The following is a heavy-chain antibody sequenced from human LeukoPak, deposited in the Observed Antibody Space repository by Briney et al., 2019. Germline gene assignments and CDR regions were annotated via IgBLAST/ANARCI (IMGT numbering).Heavy chain of an antibody. V-gene: IGHV1-69*05. CDR3: ARFDVYYYYYMDV. J-gene: IGHJ6*03. D-gene: IGHD3-10*01. Sequence: SVKVSCKASGGTFSSYAISWVRQAPGQGLERMGGIIPIFGTANYAQKFQGRVTITTDESTSTAYMELSSLRSEDTAVYYCARFDVYYYYYMDVWGNGTTVTVSS. CDR2: IIPIFGTA. CDR1: GGTFSSYA.